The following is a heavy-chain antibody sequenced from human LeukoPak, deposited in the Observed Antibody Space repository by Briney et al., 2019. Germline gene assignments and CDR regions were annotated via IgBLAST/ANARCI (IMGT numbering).Heavy chain of an antibody. V-gene: IGHV3-21*06. D-gene: IGHD1-14*01. CDR3: ATETNGRHYDY. J-gene: IGHJ4*02. CDR1: GLTFSTSG. CDR2: IGPTGFDR. Sequence: PGGSLRLSCTTSGLTFSTSGFNWVRQAPGKGLEWVASIGPTGFDRYHSDSIKGRFTISRDNANNFLYLQMDSLRAEDTAVYYCATETNGRHYDYWGQGTLLTVSS.